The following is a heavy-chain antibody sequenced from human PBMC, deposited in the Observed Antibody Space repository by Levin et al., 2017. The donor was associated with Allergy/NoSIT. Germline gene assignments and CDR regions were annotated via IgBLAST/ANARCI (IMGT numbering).Heavy chain of an antibody. V-gene: IGHV3-7*01. D-gene: IGHD2-15*01. CDR1: GFTFSDYW. CDR3: ARTTRIDY. CDR2: IKQDGSER. Sequence: GGSLRLSCAASGFTFSDYWMTWVRQAPGKGLEWLASIKQDGSERYYVDSVKGRFTISRDNAKNSLYLQMNSLRAEDTAVYYCARTTRIDYWGQGTLVTVSS. J-gene: IGHJ4*02.